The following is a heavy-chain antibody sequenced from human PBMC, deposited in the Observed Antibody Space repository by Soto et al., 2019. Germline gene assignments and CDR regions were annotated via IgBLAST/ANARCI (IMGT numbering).Heavy chain of an antibody. CDR3: ARGDNLLRYFF. J-gene: IGHJ4*02. V-gene: IGHV1-8*01. CDR1: GYTFTSYD. CDR2: MNPNSGNT. Sequence: SSVKVSCKASGYTFTSYDINWVRQATGQGLEWMGWMNPNSGNTGYAQKFQGRVTMTRNPSISTAYMELSSLRSEDTAVYYCARGDNLLRYFFWGQGTLVTVSS. D-gene: IGHD3-9*01.